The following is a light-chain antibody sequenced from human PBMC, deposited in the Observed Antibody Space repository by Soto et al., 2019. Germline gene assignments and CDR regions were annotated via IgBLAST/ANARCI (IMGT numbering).Light chain of an antibody. CDR2: GAS. Sequence: EIVMTQSPANLSVSPGERATLSCRASQSVSSNLAWYQQKPGQAPRLLIYGASTRAPGIPARFSGSGSGTEFTLTISSLQSEDVAVYYCQQYGSSLWTFGQGTKVEIK. CDR1: QSVSSN. J-gene: IGKJ1*01. CDR3: QQYGSSLWT. V-gene: IGKV3-15*01.